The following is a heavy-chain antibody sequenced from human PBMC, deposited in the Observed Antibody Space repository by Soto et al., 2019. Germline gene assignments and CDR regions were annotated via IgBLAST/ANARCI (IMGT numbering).Heavy chain of an antibody. V-gene: IGHV3-48*01. CDR3: AGGSHGYYGGVYD. CDR1: GFIFKDHS. Sequence: EVQLVESGGGLVQPGGSLRLSCAASGFIFKDHSMNWVRQAPGKGLEWVSYISSGGHTIYYADSLEGRFTVSRDNAKNSLYLHMHSPRADDTAVYYCAGGSHGYYGGVYDWGQGTVVTVSS. D-gene: IGHD4-17*01. CDR2: ISSGGHTI. J-gene: IGHJ4*02.